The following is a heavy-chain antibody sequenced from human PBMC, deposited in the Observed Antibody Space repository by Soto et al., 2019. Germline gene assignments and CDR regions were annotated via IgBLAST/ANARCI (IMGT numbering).Heavy chain of an antibody. CDR2: ISYDGSNK. D-gene: IGHD3-22*01. CDR1: GFTFSSYG. V-gene: IGHV3-30*18. CDR3: AKAHYYDSSGYFDY. J-gene: IGHJ4*02. Sequence: GGSLRLSCAASGFTFSSYGMRWVRQAPGKGLEWVAVISYDGSNKYYADSVKGRFTISRDNSKNTLYLQMNSLRAEDTAVYYCAKAHYYDSSGYFDYWGQGTLVTVSS.